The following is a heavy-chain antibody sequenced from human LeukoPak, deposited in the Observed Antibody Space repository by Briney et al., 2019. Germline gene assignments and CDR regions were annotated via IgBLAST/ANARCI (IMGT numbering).Heavy chain of an antibody. CDR1: GYTFASYG. Sequence: GASVKVSCKASGYTFASYGVTWVRQAPGQGPEWMAWISVYSGNTEYAQKFQDRVTLTTDTSTSTAYMELRSLRSDDTAVYYCARVGARWLVSNYFDYWGQGTLVTVSS. CDR3: ARVGARWLVSNYFDY. D-gene: IGHD6-19*01. CDR2: ISVYSGNT. J-gene: IGHJ4*02. V-gene: IGHV1-18*01.